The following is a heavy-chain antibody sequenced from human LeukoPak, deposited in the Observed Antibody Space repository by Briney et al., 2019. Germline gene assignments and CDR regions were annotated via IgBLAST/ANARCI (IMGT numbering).Heavy chain of an antibody. V-gene: IGHV3-11*01. CDR2: VTSSGSST. D-gene: IGHD6-25*01. CDR3: ARESGSGSNPIDY. J-gene: IGHJ4*02. Sequence: GGSLRLSCAASGFTFSDYHMTWIRQAPGKGLEWVSYVTSSGSSTYYADSVKGRFTISRDNAKNSLYLQMNSLRAEDTAVYYCARESGSGSNPIDYWGQGTLVTVSS. CDR1: GFTFSDYH.